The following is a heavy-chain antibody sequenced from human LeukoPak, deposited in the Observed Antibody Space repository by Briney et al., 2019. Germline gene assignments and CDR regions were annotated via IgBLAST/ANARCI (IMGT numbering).Heavy chain of an antibody. CDR2: VYYGGNT. CDR1: GGSISSTSYY. J-gene: IGHJ6*03. Sequence: PSETLSLTCTVSGGSISSTSYYWDWVRQPPGKGLEWIGNVYYGGNTFYNSSLESRVTISVDMSKNQFSLKLTSLTAADTAVYYCARQSADYFYHYLDVWGKGTSVTVSS. V-gene: IGHV4-39*01. CDR3: ARQSADYFYHYLDV.